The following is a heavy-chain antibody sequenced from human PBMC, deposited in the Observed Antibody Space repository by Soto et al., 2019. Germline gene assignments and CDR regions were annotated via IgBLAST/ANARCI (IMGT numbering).Heavy chain of an antibody. J-gene: IGHJ4*02. Sequence: QVQLVQSGAEVKKPGSSVKVSCKASGGTFSSYTISWVRQAPGQGLEWMGRIIPILGIANYAQKFQGRVTITADKSTSTAYRELSSLRSEDTAVYYCAGQTGFTVALDYWGQGTLVTVSS. D-gene: IGHD4-17*01. CDR3: AGQTGFTVALDY. V-gene: IGHV1-69*02. CDR1: GGTFSSYT. CDR2: IIPILGIA.